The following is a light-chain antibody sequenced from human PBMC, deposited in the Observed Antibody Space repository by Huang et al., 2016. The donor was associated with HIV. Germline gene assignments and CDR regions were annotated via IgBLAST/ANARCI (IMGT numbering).Light chain of an antibody. CDR1: HNITDNF. V-gene: IGKV3-20*01. CDR2: GAS. J-gene: IGKJ4*01. CDR3: QQYLSSPLT. Sequence: DIVLTQSPGTLSLAPGERAALSCRASHNITDNFLAWYQPGSGQAPRLLIYGASNRAIGIPDRFSGSGSGTDFTLIISRLEPQDSAVYYCQQYLSSPLTFGGGTNVEIK.